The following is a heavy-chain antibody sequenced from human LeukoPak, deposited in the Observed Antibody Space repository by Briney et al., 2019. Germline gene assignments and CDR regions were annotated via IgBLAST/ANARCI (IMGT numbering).Heavy chain of an antibody. J-gene: IGHJ6*03. Sequence: ASVKVSCKASGYTFTSYGISWVRQAPGQGLEWMGWISAYNGNTNYAQKLQGRVTMTTDTSTSTAYMELRSLRSEDTAVYYCARAGPHCSSTGCYTYYYYYYMDVWGKGTTVTVSS. D-gene: IGHD2-2*02. CDR3: ARAGPHCSSTGCYTYYYYYYMDV. V-gene: IGHV1-18*01. CDR1: GYTFTSYG. CDR2: ISAYNGNT.